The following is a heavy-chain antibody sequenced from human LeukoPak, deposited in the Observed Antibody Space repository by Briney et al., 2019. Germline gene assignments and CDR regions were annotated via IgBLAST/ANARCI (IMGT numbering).Heavy chain of an antibody. Sequence: SGPALVKPSQTLTLTSSFSGFSLTTIGMCVSWIRQPPGKALELLVRIDWDEDKFYNTSRKTRLTISKDTFKNQVVLTMTNMDPVDTATYYCARTIRGTWGSGSKDRLCNYAMDVWGQGTTVAVS. V-gene: IGHV2-70*17. CDR2: IDWDEDK. J-gene: IGHJ6*02. CDR1: GFSLTTIGMC. D-gene: IGHD3-10*01. CDR3: ARTIRGTWGSGSKDRLCNYAMDV.